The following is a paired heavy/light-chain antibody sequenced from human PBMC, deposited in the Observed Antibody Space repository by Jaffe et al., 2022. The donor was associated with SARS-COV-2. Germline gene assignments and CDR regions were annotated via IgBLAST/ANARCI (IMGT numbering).Heavy chain of an antibody. J-gene: IGHJ4*02. V-gene: IGHV1-18*01. Sequence: QVQLVQSGPEVKKPGASVKISCKASGYTYNRYGFSWVRQAPGQGLEWLGWISAYNGNRKYSQRLQGRVTVTTDTFTNTAYMEMTSLTSDDTAVYYCARDLPGVAAVVVDPSPLDFWGQGTLVTVSS. D-gene: IGHD2-15*01. CDR1: GYTYNRYG. CDR2: ISAYNGNR. CDR3: ARDLPGVAAVVVDPSPLDF.
Light chain of an antibody. CDR1: QSLLLGDSKTY. Sequence: DIVMTQTPLSLSVTPGQPASISCRSSQSLLLGDSKTYLYWFLQKPGQPPHLLIYEVSNRFSGVPDRFSGSGSGTDFTLKISRVEAEDVGVYYCMQSIQLPPTFGQGTKLEIK. V-gene: IGKV2D-29*01. J-gene: IGKJ2*01. CDR3: MQSIQLPPT. CDR2: EVS.